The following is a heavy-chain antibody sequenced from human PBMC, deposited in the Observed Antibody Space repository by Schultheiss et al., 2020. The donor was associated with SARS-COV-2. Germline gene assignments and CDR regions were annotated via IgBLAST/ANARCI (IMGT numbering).Heavy chain of an antibody. J-gene: IGHJ3*02. Sequence: SETLSLTCTVSGDSINSGTYYWSWIRQPAGKGLEWIGRIYTSGSTNYNPSLKSRVTISVDTSKNQFSLKLSSVTAADTAVYYCASGRVGYFQDAFDIWGQGTMVTVSS. D-gene: IGHD2-2*03. CDR1: GDSINSGTYY. CDR2: IYTSGST. V-gene: IGHV4-61*02. CDR3: ASGRVGYFQDAFDI.